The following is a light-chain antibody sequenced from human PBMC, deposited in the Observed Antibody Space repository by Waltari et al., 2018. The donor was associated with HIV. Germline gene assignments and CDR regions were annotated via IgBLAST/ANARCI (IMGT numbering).Light chain of an antibody. CDR2: KAS. CDR3: QHYNSFPWT. Sequence: DIQMTQSPSTLSASVGDRVTITCRASQSISSWLAWYQQKPGKAPKLLIYKASSLESGVPSRFSGSGSGTEFTLTISSLQPDDFATYYCQHYNSFPWTFGQGTKVEI. V-gene: IGKV1-5*03. CDR1: QSISSW. J-gene: IGKJ1*01.